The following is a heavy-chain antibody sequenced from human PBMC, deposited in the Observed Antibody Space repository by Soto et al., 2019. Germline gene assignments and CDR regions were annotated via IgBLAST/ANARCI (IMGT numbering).Heavy chain of an antibody. Sequence: EVHLLESGGGLVQPGGSLRLSCAASGFSFNSYAMFWVRQAPGKGLEWVSVISARGGRSYFADSVKGRFTISRDNSKNVLSLEMNSLRAEDTAIYFCAKGSIEYSASVDNWGQGTLVLVSS. V-gene: IGHV3-23*01. CDR2: ISARGGRS. CDR1: GFSFNSYA. CDR3: AKGSIEYSASVDN. J-gene: IGHJ4*02. D-gene: IGHD5-12*01.